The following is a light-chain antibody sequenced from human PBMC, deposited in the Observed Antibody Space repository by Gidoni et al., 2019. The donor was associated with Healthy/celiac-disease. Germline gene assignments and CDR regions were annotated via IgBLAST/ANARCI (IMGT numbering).Light chain of an antibody. J-gene: IGLJ2*01. CDR3: QSYDSSLSGSDVV. CDR1: SSNIGAGYD. CDR2: GNS. Sequence: QSVLTQPPSVSGATGQRVTISCTGRSSNIGAGYDVHWYQQLPGTAPKLLIYGNSNRPSGVPDRFSGSKSGTSASLAITGLQAEDEADYYCQSYDSSLSGSDVVFGGGTKLTVL. V-gene: IGLV1-40*01.